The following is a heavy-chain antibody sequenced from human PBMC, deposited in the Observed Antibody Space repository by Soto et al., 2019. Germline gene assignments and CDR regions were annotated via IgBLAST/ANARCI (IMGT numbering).Heavy chain of an antibody. Sequence: RHSYTASELICRSHDMSWISHATGKGLEWVSTILVDGRTFYVDSVKGRFTISRDSSNNMVYLQMNSLTAGDTALYYCAKATATGGGAVDICGQGTMVTVSS. V-gene: IGHV3-23*01. CDR1: ELICRSHD. D-gene: IGHD2-8*02. J-gene: IGHJ3*02. CDR2: ILVDGRT. CDR3: AKATATGGGAVDI.